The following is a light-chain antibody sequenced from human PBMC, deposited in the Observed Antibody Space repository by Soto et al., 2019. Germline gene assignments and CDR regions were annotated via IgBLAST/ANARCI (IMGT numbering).Light chain of an antibody. J-gene: IGLJ1*01. CDR3: AAWDDSLNVYV. CDR2: SNN. V-gene: IGLV1-44*01. Sequence: QSVLTQPPSASGTPGQRVTISCSGSYSNIGSRPVNWYQQFPGTAPKLLIYSNNQRPSGVPDRFSGSKSGTSASLAISGLQSEDEADDYCAAWDDSLNVYVFGTGTKVTVL. CDR1: YSNIGSRP.